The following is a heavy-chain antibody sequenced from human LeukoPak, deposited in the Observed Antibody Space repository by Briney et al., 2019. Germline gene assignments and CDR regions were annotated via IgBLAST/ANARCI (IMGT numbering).Heavy chain of an antibody. Sequence: PSETLSLTCTVSGGSISTSSYYWGWIRQPPGKGLECIGNIYYSGSTYYNPSLKSRVTISVDTSKNQFSLKLSSVTAADTAVYYCARGPVKYCSGGSCYTNGYYFDYWGQGTLVTVSS. J-gene: IGHJ4*02. CDR3: ARGPVKYCSGGSCYTNGYYFDY. CDR2: IYYSGST. CDR1: GGSISTSSYY. V-gene: IGHV4-39*07. D-gene: IGHD2-15*01.